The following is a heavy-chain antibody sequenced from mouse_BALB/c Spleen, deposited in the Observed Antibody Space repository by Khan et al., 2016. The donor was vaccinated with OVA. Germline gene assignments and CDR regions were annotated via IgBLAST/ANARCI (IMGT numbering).Heavy chain of an antibody. Sequence: QVQLQQSGAELVRPGASVKLSCKASGYTFTSYWMNWIKQRPEQGLEWIGRIDPYDSETHYNQNFKDQAMITFDKSSSPVFMQLSSLTSEDSAVYVWARDGSVSYDYSMDFWGQGTSVTVSS. CDR3: ARDGSVSYDYSMDF. V-gene: IGHV1-74*01. J-gene: IGHJ4*01. CDR1: GYTFTSYW. CDR2: IDPYDSET. D-gene: IGHD1-1*01.